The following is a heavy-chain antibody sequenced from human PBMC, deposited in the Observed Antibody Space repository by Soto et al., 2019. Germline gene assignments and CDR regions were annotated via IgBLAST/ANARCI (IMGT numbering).Heavy chain of an antibody. CDR3: ARSRETFDY. CDR2: IWYDGSEK. D-gene: IGHD1-26*01. Sequence: GGSLRLSCAASGFTFSNFGMHWVRQAPGKGLEWAAFIWYDGSEKYNADSVQGRFTISRDNSKNTLYLQMNSLRAEDTAIYYCARSRETFDYWGQGTLVTVSS. CDR1: GFTFSNFG. J-gene: IGHJ4*02. V-gene: IGHV3-33*01.